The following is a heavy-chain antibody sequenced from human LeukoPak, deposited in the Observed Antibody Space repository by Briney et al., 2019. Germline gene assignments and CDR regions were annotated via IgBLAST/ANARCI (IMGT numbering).Heavy chain of an antibody. CDR1: GYIFINYW. CDR3: ASSPTTHYYASGSYSSPKQGFDY. V-gene: IGHV5-51*01. J-gene: IGHJ4*02. Sequence: GESLKISCEASGYIFINYWIAWVRQMPGTGLEWMGIIYPGNSDTRYSPSFQGQVTISVDKSISTAYLQWSSLKASDTAMYYCASSPTTHYYASGSYSSPKQGFDYWGQGTLVTVSS. D-gene: IGHD3-10*01. CDR2: IYPGNSDT.